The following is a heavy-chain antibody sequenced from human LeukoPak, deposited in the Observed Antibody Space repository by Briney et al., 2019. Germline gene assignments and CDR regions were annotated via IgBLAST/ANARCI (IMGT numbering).Heavy chain of an antibody. CDR2: ISYDGSNK. CDR1: GFTFSSYA. J-gene: IGHJ4*02. Sequence: GGSLRLSCAASGFTFSSYAMHWVRQAPGKGLEWVAVISYDGSNKYYADSVKGRFTISRDNSKNTLYLQMNSLRAEDTAVYYCARESSGYYPSGFDYWGQGTLVTVSS. V-gene: IGHV3-30-3*01. D-gene: IGHD3-22*01. CDR3: ARESSGYYPSGFDY.